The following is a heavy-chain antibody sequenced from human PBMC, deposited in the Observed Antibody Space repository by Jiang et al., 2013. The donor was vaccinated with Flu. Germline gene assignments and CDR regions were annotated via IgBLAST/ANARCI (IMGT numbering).Heavy chain of an antibody. CDR3: AHRRTGLLSGYSPNDAFDI. D-gene: IGHD3-3*01. J-gene: IGHJ3*02. CDR1: GFSLSTSGVG. V-gene: IGHV2-5*02. CDR2: IYWDDDK. Sequence: QTLTLTCTFSGFSLSTSGVGVGWVRQPPGKTLESVALIYWDDDKRYSPSLQNRVSVARDTSKNQVVLTLSNLVPSDTGTYYCAHRRTGLLSGYSPNDAFDIWGPGTMVIVSP.